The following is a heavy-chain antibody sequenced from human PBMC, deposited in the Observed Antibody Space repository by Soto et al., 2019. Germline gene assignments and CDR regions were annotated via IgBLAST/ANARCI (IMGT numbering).Heavy chain of an antibody. CDR3: AKHPFNPLVTPYWYFDV. CDR1: GDSISRSANY. CDR2: FYYSGKT. J-gene: IGHJ2*01. V-gene: IGHV4-39*01. D-gene: IGHD3-16*02. Sequence: QLQLQESGPGLVKASETLTLTCSVSGDSISRSANYWGWVRHSPGRGLEWIGSFYYSGKTYFNPSLRSRFSFSEDTSKNQLSLRLTSVTATDTARYFCAKHPFNPLVTPYWYFDVWGRGTLVTVST.